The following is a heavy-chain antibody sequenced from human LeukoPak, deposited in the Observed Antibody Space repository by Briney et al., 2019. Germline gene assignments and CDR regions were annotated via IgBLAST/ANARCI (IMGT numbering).Heavy chain of an antibody. Sequence: GGSLRLSCEASGFTFNTYSMNWARQAPGKGLEWVSSIDSSGGYMFYADSVKGRSIISRDNAKDSLYLQMNSLRVEDTAVYYCLRGDRRDYWGQGTLVTVSS. J-gene: IGHJ4*02. V-gene: IGHV3-21*06. CDR1: GFTFNTYS. CDR2: IDSSGGYM. CDR3: LRGDRRDY.